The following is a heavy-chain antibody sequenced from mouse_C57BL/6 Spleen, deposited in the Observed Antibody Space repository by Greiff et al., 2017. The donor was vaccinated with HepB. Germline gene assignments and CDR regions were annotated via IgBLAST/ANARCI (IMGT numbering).Heavy chain of an antibody. D-gene: IGHD1-1*01. J-gene: IGHJ2*01. CDR2: IYPGSGST. CDR3: GYYCSRVDY. V-gene: IGHV1-55*01. CDR1: GYTFTSYW. Sequence: QVQLKESGAELVKPGASVKMSCKASGYTFTSYWITWVKQRPGQGLEWIGDIYPGSGSTNYNEKFKSKATLTVDTSSSTAYMQLSSLTSEDSAVYYCGYYCSRVDYWGQGTTLTVSS.